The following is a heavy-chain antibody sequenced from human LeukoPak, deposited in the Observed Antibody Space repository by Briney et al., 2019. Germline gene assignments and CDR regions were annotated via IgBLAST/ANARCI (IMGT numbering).Heavy chain of an antibody. Sequence: GGSLRLSCAASGFTFSSYAMSWVRQAPGKGLEWVSAISGSGGSTYYADSVKGRFTISRDNSKNTLYLQMNSLRAEDTAVYYCAIVDTAMVRGYWGQGTLVTVSS. CDR2: ISGSGGST. J-gene: IGHJ4*02. D-gene: IGHD5-18*01. V-gene: IGHV3-23*01. CDR3: AIVDTAMVRGY. CDR1: GFTFSSYA.